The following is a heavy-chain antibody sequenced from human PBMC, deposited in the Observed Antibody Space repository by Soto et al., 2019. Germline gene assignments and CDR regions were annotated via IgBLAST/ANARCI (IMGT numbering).Heavy chain of an antibody. Sequence: QVQLVQSGTEVKKPGASVNVSCKAFGYTFTSYGFSWVRQVPGQGLEWLGWISAFNGDTQYAQTMKGRLTVTTDTSTTTVHMELGSLTPANTAVYDCAREEDWRRKDPYDWGQVTLDTIS. D-gene: IGHD2-15*01. V-gene: IGHV1-18*04. CDR3: AREEDWRRKDPYD. CDR1: GYTFTSYG. CDR2: ISAFNGDT. J-gene: IGHJ4*02.